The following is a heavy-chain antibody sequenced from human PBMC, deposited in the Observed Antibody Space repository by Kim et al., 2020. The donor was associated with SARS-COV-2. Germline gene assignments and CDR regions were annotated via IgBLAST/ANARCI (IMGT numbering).Heavy chain of an antibody. V-gene: IGHV5-10-1*01. J-gene: IGHJ4*02. D-gene: IGHD3-22*01. CDR1: GYSFTSYW. Sequence: GESLKISCKGSGYSFTSYWISWVRQMPWKGLEWMGRIDPSDSYTNYSPSFQGHVTISADKSISTAYLQWSSLKASDTAMYYCARRPRRGYDSSGPKEWGQGTLVTVSS. CDR2: IDPSDSYT. CDR3: ARRPRRGYDSSGPKE.